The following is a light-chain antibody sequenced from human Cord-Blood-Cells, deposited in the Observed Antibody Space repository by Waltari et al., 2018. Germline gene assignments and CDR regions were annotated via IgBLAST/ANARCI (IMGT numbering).Light chain of an antibody. CDR2: AAS. J-gene: IGKJ1*01. CDR1: QSISSY. V-gene: IGKV1-39*01. CDR3: QQRYSTPWT. Sequence: DIQMTQSPSSLSASVGDRVTITRRASQSISSYLNWYQQKPGKAPKLLIYAASSLQSGVPSRFSGSGSGTDCTLTISSLQPEDFATYYCQQRYSTPWTFGQGTKVEIK.